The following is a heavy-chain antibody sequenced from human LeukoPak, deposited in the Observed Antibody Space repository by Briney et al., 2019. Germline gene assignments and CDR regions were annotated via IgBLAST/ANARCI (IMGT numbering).Heavy chain of an antibody. V-gene: IGHV3-48*01. Sequence: GGSLRLSCAASGFTFSSYSMNWVRQAPGKGLEWVSYISSSSNTIYYTDSVKGRFTISRDNAKNSLYLQMNSLRAEDTAVYYCARDQRYSYGPHFDYWGQGTLDTVSS. CDR2: ISSSSNTI. D-gene: IGHD5-18*01. CDR3: ARDQRYSYGPHFDY. J-gene: IGHJ4*02. CDR1: GFTFSSYS.